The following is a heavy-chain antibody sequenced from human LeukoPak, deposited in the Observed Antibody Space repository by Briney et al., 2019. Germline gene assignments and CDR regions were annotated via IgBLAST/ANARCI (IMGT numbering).Heavy chain of an antibody. CDR3: AREVAGTPWIDN. V-gene: IGHV4-39*02. D-gene: IGHD6-19*01. CDR1: GGSISSRNYC. CDR2: IYYSGGT. Sequence: PSETLSLTCTVSGGSISSRNYCWGWVRQPPGKGLGWIGNIYYSGGTYYNPSLKSRVTISVDTSKNQFSLKLSSVPAADTAVYYCAREVAGTPWIDNWGQGTLVTVSS. J-gene: IGHJ4*02.